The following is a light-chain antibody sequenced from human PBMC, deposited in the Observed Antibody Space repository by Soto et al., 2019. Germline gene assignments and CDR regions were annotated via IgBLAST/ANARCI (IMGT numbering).Light chain of an antibody. Sequence: DIQMTQSPSTLPASVGDRVTITCRASQSISNYLSWYQQKPGTAPRLLIYHASTLESGVPSRFSGSGSEIEFLLTISMLLHDDFATYFCHSRAFGQGTRLEIK. V-gene: IGKV1-5*01. CDR2: HAS. J-gene: IGKJ5*01. CDR3: HSRA. CDR1: QSISNY.